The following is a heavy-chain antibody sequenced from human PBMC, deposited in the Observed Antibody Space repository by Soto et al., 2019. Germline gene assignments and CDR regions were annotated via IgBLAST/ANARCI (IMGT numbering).Heavy chain of an antibody. D-gene: IGHD6-19*01. J-gene: IGHJ4*02. CDR1: GGSISSGDYY. CDR2: IYYGVST. V-gene: IGHV4-30-4*01. CDR3: AIPSGLTVTGPDY. Sequence: PSETLSLTCTVSGGSISSGDYYWSCIRQPPGKGLEWIGYIYYGVSTYYNSSLKSRVTISVDTSKNTLYLQMNSLRAEDTAVYYCAIPSGLTVTGPDYWGQGTLVTVSS.